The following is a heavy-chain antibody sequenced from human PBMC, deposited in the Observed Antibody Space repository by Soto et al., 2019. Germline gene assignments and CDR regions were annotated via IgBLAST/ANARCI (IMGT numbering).Heavy chain of an antibody. CDR3: ARDLTAMGGSYYFDY. V-gene: IGHV4-61*01. Sequence: SETLSLTCTVSGGSVSSGSYYWSWIRQPPGKGLEWIGYIYYSGSTNYNPSLKSRVTISVDTSKNQFSLKLSSVTAADTAVYYCARDLTAMGGSYYFDYWGQGTLVTVSS. J-gene: IGHJ4*02. D-gene: IGHD5-18*01. CDR2: IYYSGST. CDR1: GGSVSSGSYY.